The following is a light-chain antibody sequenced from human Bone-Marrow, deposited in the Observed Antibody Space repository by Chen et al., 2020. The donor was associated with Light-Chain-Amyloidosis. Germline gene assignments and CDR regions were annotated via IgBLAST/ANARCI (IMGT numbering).Light chain of an antibody. CDR1: NIGSTS. CDR3: QVWDRSSDRPV. V-gene: IGLV3-21*02. J-gene: IGLJ3*02. Sequence: SYVLTQPSSLPVAPGQTATIACGGNNIGSTSVHWYQQTPGQPPLLVVYDDSDRPSGIPERLSGSNSGNTATLTISRVEAGDEADYYCQVWDRSSDRPVFGGGTKLTVL. CDR2: DDS.